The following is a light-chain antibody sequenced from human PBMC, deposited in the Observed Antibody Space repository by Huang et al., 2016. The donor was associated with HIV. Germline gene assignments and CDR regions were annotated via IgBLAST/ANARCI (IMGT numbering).Light chain of an antibody. CDR3: QHYGSSSYT. CDR2: GAS. Sequence: EIVLTQSPGTLSLSPGERATLSCRASQTVSTNSRAWYQQKPGQAPRLLMYGASSRATGIPDRFSGSGSGTDFIVTISRLEPEDFAVYHCQHYGSSSYTFGQGTKLEIK. CDR1: QTVSTNS. V-gene: IGKV3-20*01. J-gene: IGKJ2*01.